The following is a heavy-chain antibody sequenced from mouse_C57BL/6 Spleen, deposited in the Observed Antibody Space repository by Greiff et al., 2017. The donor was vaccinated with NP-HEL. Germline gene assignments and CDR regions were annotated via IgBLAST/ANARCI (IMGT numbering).Heavy chain of an antibody. CDR3: ARNEINGRSYSWAWFAY. D-gene: IGHD1-1*01. V-gene: IGHV1-81*01. Sequence: VQLQQSGAELARPGASVKLSCKASGYTFTSYGISWVKQRTGQGLEWIGEIYPRSGNTYYNEKFKGKATLTADKSSSTAYMELRSLTSEDSAVYFCARNEINGRSYSWAWFAYWGQGTLVTVSA. CDR1: GYTFTSYG. J-gene: IGHJ3*01. CDR2: IYPRSGNT.